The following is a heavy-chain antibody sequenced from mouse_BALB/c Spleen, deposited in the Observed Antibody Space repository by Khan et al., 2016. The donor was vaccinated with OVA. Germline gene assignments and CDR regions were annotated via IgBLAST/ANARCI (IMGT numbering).Heavy chain of an antibody. Sequence: QVQLQQPGAELAKPGASVKMSCKASGYIFTSYWMHWVKQRPGQGLEWIGYINPATDYTEYNQKFKNKATLTADKSSSTAYMQLSSLTSKDSAVYYWVNHGSSSAWFTYWGQGTPVTVSA. CDR2: INPATDYT. CDR3: VNHGSSSAWFTY. V-gene: IGHV1-7*01. D-gene: IGHD1-1*01. J-gene: IGHJ3*01. CDR1: GYIFTSYW.